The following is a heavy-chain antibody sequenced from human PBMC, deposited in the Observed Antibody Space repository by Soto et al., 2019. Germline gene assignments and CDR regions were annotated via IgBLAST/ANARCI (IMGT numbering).Heavy chain of an antibody. CDR2: ISGSGGST. J-gene: IGHJ6*02. Sequence: GGSLRLSCAASGFTFSSYAMSWVRQAPGKGLEWVSAISGSGGSTYYADSVKGRFTISRENSKNTLYLQMNSLRAEDTAVYYCAKAVTMVRGVIITNYYYYGMDVWGQGTTVTVSS. V-gene: IGHV3-23*01. CDR3: AKAVTMVRGVIITNYYYYGMDV. D-gene: IGHD3-10*01. CDR1: GFTFSSYA.